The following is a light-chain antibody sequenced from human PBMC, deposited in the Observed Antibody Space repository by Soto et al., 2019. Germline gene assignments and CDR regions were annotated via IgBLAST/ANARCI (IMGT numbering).Light chain of an antibody. J-gene: IGKJ5*01. V-gene: IGKV3-11*01. Sequence: EIVLTQSPATLSLSPGERATLSCRASQSVSNYLAWYQQKPGQAPRLLIYDASNRATGIPARFSGSGSGTDFTLTISCLEPEDFAIYYCQQRSNWPWTFGQGTRLESK. CDR1: QSVSNY. CDR2: DAS. CDR3: QQRSNWPWT.